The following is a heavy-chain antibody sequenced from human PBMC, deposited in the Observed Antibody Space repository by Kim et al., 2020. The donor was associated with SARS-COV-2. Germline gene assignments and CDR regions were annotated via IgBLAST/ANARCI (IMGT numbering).Heavy chain of an antibody. Sequence: GGSLRLSCAASGFTFSNHGMSWVRQALGKGLEWVSVISDSSGSIYYVDSVKGRFTISRDNSKNTVYLQMNSLRVEDTAVYYCGKCSGGNCLDYYFDYWGQGTLVTVSS. D-gene: IGHD2-15*01. J-gene: IGHJ4*02. CDR2: ISDSSGSI. CDR3: GKCSGGNCLDYYFDY. CDR1: GFTFSNHG. V-gene: IGHV3-23*01.